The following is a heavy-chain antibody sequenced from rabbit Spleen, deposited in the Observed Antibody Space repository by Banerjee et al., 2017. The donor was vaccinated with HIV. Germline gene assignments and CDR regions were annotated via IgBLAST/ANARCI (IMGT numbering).Heavy chain of an antibody. CDR1: GVSFSSSSY. J-gene: IGHJ6*01. Sequence: QSLEESGGDLVTPGASLTLPCTASGVSFSSSSYLCWVRQAPGKGLEWIACIAGDSGGFTYSATWAKGRFTCSKTSSTTVTLQMTSLTVADTATYFCARDTGSSFSSYGMDLWGPGTLVTVS. D-gene: IGHD8-1*01. CDR2: IAGDSGGFT. V-gene: IGHV1S40*01. CDR3: ARDTGSSFSSYGMDL.